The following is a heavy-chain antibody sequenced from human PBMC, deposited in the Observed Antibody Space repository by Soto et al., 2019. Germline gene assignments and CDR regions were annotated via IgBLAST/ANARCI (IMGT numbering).Heavy chain of an antibody. CDR2: ISGSGGST. V-gene: IGHV3-23*01. CDR3: AAAMVRGVIYYYYGMDV. D-gene: IGHD3-10*01. Sequence: LRLSCAASGFTFSSYAMSWVRQAPGKGLEWVSAISGSGGSTYYADSVKGRFTISRDNSKNTLYLQMNSLRAEDTAVYYCAAAMVRGVIYYYYGMDVWGQGTTVTVSS. J-gene: IGHJ6*02. CDR1: GFTFSSYA.